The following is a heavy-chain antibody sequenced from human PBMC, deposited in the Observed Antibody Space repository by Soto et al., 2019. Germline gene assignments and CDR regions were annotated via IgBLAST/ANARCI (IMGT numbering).Heavy chain of an antibody. V-gene: IGHV3-23*01. D-gene: IGHD5-12*01. CDR1: GFTFRSYT. CDR3: TKGYGASHSPFDY. Sequence: GGSLRLSCAASGFTFRSYTMNWVRQAPGKGPEWASGISGSCDRAYHANSVKGRFTISRDNSKNTLYLQVNSLRAEDTAVYYCTKGYGASHSPFDYWGHGTQVTPSS. J-gene: IGHJ4*01. CDR2: ISGSCDRA.